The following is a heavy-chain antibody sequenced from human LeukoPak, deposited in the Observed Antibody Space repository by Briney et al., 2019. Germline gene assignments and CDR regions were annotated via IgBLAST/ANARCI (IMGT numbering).Heavy chain of an antibody. CDR3: AKDKGKGSHGSGNWFDP. V-gene: IGHV3-30*18. J-gene: IGHJ5*02. CDR1: GFTFSSYG. CDR2: ISNDGSHK. D-gene: IGHD3-10*01. Sequence: GGSLRLSCAAFGFTFSSYGMHWVRRAPGKGLEWVAVISNDGSHKYYADSVRGRFTISRDNSENTLYLQMNSLRAEDTAVYYCAKDKGKGSHGSGNWFDPWGQGTLVTVSS.